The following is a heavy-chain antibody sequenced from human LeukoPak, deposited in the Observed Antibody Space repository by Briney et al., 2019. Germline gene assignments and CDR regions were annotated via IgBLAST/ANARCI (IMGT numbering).Heavy chain of an antibody. V-gene: IGHV1-69*01. CDR1: GGTFSSYA. CDR3: ARNYEITIFGVVTVFDY. CDR2: IIPIFGTA. J-gene: IGHJ4*02. D-gene: IGHD3-3*01. Sequence: GSSVKVSCKASGGTFSSYAISWVRQAPGQGLEWMGGIIPIFGTANYAQKFQGRVTITADESTSTAYMELSSLRSEDTAVYYCARNYEITIFGVVTVFDYWGQGTLVTVSS.